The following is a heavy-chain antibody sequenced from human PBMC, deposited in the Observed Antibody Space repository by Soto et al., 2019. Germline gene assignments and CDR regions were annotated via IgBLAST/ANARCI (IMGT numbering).Heavy chain of an antibody. CDR2: ISSSSSTI. V-gene: IGHV3-48*01. J-gene: IGHJ4*02. D-gene: IGHD6-13*01. CDR1: GLTFSNFS. CDR3: AKDQGSSWYEIDY. Sequence: GGSLRLSWAASGLTFSNFSMNWVSQAPGKGLEWVSTISSSSSTIYYADSVKGRFTISRDNSKNTLYLQMNSLRAEDTAVYYCAKDQGSSWYEIDYWGQGTLVTVSS.